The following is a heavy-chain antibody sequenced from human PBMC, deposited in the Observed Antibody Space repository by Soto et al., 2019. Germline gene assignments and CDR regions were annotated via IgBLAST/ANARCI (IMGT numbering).Heavy chain of an antibody. CDR3: ARDPLLAVRHYYGMDV. CDR1: GYTFTSYY. J-gene: IGHJ6*02. D-gene: IGHD1-26*01. V-gene: IGHV1-46*01. Sequence: ASVQVSYKASGYTFTSYYMHWVRQAPGQGLEWMGIINPSGGSTSYAQKFQGRVTMTRDTSTSTVYMELSSLRSEDTAVYYCARDPLLAVRHYYGMDVWGQGTTVNVSS. CDR2: INPSGGST.